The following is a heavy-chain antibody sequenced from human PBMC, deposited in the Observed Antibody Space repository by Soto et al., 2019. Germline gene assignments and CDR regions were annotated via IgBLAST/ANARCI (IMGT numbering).Heavy chain of an antibody. Sequence: SETLSLXCTVSGVSISSLYWSWIRQPPGKGLEWIGYIYYTGSTNYKPSLKSRVTMSVDASKNHFSLKLSSVTAADTAVYYCATHSYYDSSGNLVHWGPGTLVTV. CDR3: ATHSYYDSSGNLVH. CDR2: IYYTGST. D-gene: IGHD3-22*01. CDR1: GVSISSLY. V-gene: IGHV4-59*08. J-gene: IGHJ4*02.